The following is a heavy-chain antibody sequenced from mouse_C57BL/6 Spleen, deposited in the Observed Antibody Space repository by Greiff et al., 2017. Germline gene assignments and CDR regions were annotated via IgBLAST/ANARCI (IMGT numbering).Heavy chain of an antibody. J-gene: IGHJ2*01. CDR2: INPNNGGT. V-gene: IGHV1-26*01. CDR1: GYTFTDYY. CDR3: ASLSPYYFDY. Sequence: EVKLQQSGPELVKPGASVKISCKASGYTFTDYYMNWVKQSHGKSLEWIGDINPNNGGTSYNQKFKGKATLTVDKSSSTAYMELRSLTSEDSAVYYCASLSPYYFDYWGQGTTLTVSS.